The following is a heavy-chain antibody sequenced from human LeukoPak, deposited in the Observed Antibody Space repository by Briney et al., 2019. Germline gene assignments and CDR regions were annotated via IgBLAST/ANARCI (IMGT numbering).Heavy chain of an antibody. V-gene: IGHV4-61*02. Sequence: SETLSLTCTVSGGSISSGGYYWSWIRQHPGKGLEWIGRIYSTGSTSHNPSLESRVTISRDTSKNQFSLNLSSVTAADTAVYYCARAHDILTGPSYFDYWGQGTLVTVSS. CDR3: ARAHDILTGPSYFDY. CDR1: GGSISSGGYY. CDR2: IYSTGST. J-gene: IGHJ4*02. D-gene: IGHD3-9*01.